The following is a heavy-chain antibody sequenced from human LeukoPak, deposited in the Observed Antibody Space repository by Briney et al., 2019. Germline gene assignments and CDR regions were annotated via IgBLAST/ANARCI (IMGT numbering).Heavy chain of an antibody. CDR1: GGSISSSSYY. CDR2: FYYSGST. CDR3: ARRYSSGWFDY. Sequence: SETLSLTCTVSGGSISSSSYYWAWIRQPPGKGLEWIGSFYYSGSTYYNPSLESRVTISVDTSKNQFSLKLSSVTAADTAVYYCARRYSSGWFDYWGQGTLVTVSS. V-gene: IGHV4-39*07. J-gene: IGHJ4*02. D-gene: IGHD6-19*01.